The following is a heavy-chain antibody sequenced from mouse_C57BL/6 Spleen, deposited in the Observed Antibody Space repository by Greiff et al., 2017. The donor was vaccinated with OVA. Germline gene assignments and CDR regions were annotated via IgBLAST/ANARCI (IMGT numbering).Heavy chain of an antibody. CDR3: ARGGYYGAMDY. Sequence: EVQLVESGGGLVQPGESLKLSCESSEYAFTSYDMSWVRQTPEQRLELVAAINSDGGSTYYPDTLERRFIISRDKTKKTLYLQMSSLRSEDTALYYSARGGYYGAMDYWGQGTSVTVSS. J-gene: IGHJ4*01. D-gene: IGHD1-1*01. V-gene: IGHV5-2*01. CDR1: EYAFTSYD. CDR2: INSDGGST.